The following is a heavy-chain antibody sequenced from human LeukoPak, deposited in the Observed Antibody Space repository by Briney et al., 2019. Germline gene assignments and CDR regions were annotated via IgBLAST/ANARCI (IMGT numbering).Heavy chain of an antibody. J-gene: IGHJ4*02. V-gene: IGHV3-21*01. CDR3: AGRRTTGTAAQDY. CDR2: ISSSSSYI. CDR1: GFTFSSYS. Sequence: PGGSLRLSCAASGFTFSSYSMNWVRQAPGKGLEWVSSISSSSSYIYYADSVKGRFTISRDNAKNSLYLQMNSLRAEDTAVYYCAGRRTTGTAAQDYWGQVTLVTVSS. D-gene: IGHD1-1*01.